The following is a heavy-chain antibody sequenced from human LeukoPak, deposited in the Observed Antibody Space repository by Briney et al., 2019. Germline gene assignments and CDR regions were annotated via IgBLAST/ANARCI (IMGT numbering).Heavy chain of an antibody. Sequence: GGSLRLSCEASGFNLSSYWMHWVRQAPGKGLVWVSRINSDGSSTRYADSVKGRLTISRDNAKNTLYLQMNSLRAEDTAVYYCAREGSYYYYDSSGYYCGLFDHWGQGTLVTVSA. D-gene: IGHD3-22*01. CDR3: AREGSYYYYDSSGYYCGLFDH. V-gene: IGHV3-74*01. CDR2: INSDGSST. J-gene: IGHJ4*02. CDR1: GFNLSSYW.